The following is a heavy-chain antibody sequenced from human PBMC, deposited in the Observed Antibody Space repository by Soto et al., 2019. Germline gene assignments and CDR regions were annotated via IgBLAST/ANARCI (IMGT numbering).Heavy chain of an antibody. CDR2: IYYSGST. CDR3: ARGGRGWNYPYYYYYGMDV. CDR1: GGSISSGGYY. J-gene: IGHJ6*02. D-gene: IGHD1-7*01. Sequence: QVQLQESGPGLVKPSQTLSLTCTVSGGSISSGGYYWSWIRQHPGKGLEWIGYIYYSGSTYYNPSLKSRVTLSVDTSKNQFSLKLGSVTAADTAVYYCARGGRGWNYPYYYYYGMDVWGQGTTVTVSS. V-gene: IGHV4-31*03.